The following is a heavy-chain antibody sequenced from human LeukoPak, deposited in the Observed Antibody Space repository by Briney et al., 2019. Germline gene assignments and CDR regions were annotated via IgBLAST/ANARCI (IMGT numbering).Heavy chain of an antibody. CDR2: IQYDGSNK. CDR1: GFTFSNYG. J-gene: IGHJ4*02. Sequence: GGSLRLSCAASGFTFSNYGMHWVRQAPGKGLEWVSFIQYDGSNKYYVDSVKGRFTISRDNSKNTLNLQMDSLRPEDTAMYYIGKGIRAMGGTNFDSGGQGTLVTVSS. D-gene: IGHD1-26*01. V-gene: IGHV3-30*02. CDR3: GKGIRAMGGTNFDS.